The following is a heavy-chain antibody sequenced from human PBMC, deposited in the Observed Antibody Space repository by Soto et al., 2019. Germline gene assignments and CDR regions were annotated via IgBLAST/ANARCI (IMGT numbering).Heavy chain of an antibody. V-gene: IGHV3-30-3*01. CDR2: ISYDGSNK. CDR1: GFTFSSSA. CDR3: AKDSPRATDNWFDP. J-gene: IGHJ5*02. D-gene: IGHD2-15*01. Sequence: GGSLRLSCAASGFTFSSSAMHWVRQAPGKGLEWVAVISYDGSNKYYADSVKGRFTISRDNSKNTLYLQMNSLRAEDTAVYYCAKDSPRATDNWFDPWGQGTLVTVSS.